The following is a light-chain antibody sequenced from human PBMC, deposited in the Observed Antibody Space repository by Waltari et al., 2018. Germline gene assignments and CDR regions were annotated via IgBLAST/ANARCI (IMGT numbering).Light chain of an antibody. J-gene: IGKJ4*01. Sequence: DIEMTQSPSSLSASVGDRVTIPCRASQAISGYLNWYQQKPGRAPKLLIYAASSLQSGVPSRFSGSGYGTDFTLTISSLQPEDFAIYTCQQSSSSPHTFGGGTKVEMK. V-gene: IGKV1-39*01. CDR1: QAISGY. CDR3: QQSSSSPHT. CDR2: AAS.